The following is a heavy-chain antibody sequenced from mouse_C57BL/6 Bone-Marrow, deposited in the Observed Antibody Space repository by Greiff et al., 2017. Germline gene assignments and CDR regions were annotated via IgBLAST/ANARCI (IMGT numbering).Heavy chain of an antibody. D-gene: IGHD4-1*02. J-gene: IGHJ2*01. V-gene: IGHV1-55*01. Sequence: QVQLKQPGAELVKPGASVKMSCKASGYTFTSYWITWVKPRPGQGLEWIGDINPTSGRTNYNEKFKSKSILTVDTSSNTAYMQLSSLPSADSSVFYCARSGQLGQSFDYWGQGTTLTVSS. CDR3: ARSGQLGQSFDY. CDR1: GYTFTSYW. CDR2: INPTSGRT.